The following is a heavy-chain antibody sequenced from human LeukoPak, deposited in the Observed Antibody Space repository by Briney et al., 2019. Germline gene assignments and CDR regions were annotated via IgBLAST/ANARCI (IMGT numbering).Heavy chain of an antibody. V-gene: IGHV3-21*01. CDR1: GFTFSSYA. J-gene: IGHJ3*02. Sequence: GGSLRLSCTASGFTFSSYAMHWVRQAPGKGLEWVSSISSSSSYIYYADSVKGRFTISRDNAKNSLYLQMNSLRAEDTAVYYCARPECGGDCYSYAFDIWGQGTMVTVSS. CDR2: ISSSSSYI. CDR3: ARPECGGDCYSYAFDI. D-gene: IGHD2-21*02.